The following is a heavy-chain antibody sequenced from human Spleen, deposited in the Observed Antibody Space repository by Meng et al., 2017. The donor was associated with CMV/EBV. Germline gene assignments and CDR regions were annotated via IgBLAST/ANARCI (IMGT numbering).Heavy chain of an antibody. CDR2: INTRGGST. D-gene: IGHD3-22*01. CDR1: GFTFSTYA. Sequence: GESLKISCAASGFTFSTYAMSWVRQAPGKGLEWVSAINTRGGSTTYADPVKGRFTISRDNAKSSLSLQMNSLRAEDTALYYCTRDIYYSCGSGCYYFDVWGQGTLVTVSS. V-gene: IGHV3-23*01. CDR3: TRDIYYSCGSGCYYFDV. J-gene: IGHJ4*02.